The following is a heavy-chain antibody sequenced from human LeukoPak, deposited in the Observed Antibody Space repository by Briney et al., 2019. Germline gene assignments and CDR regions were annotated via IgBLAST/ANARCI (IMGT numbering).Heavy chain of an antibody. CDR3: ARGDNSSRGNPLPAFDI. D-gene: IGHD6-13*01. CDR1: GGSFSGYY. CDR2: INHSGST. V-gene: IGHV4-34*01. Sequence: PSETLSLTCAVYGGSFSGYYWSWIRQPPGKGLECMGEINHSGSTNYNPSLKSRVTISVDTSKNQFSRKLSPVTAADTAVYYCARGDNSSRGNPLPAFDIWGQGTMVTVSS. J-gene: IGHJ3*02.